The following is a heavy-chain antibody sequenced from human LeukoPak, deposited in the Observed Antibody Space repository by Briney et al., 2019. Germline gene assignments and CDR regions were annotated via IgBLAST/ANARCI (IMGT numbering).Heavy chain of an antibody. D-gene: IGHD3-22*01. CDR2: ISAYNGNT. CDR1: GYTFTSYG. CDR3: ARGGYYYDSSGYSY. J-gene: IGHJ4*02. V-gene: IGHV1-18*01. Sequence: ASVKVSCKASGYTFTSYGISWVRQAPGQGLEWMGWISAYNGNTNYAQKLQGRVTMTTDTSTSTAYMELSSLRSEDTAVYYCARGGYYYDSSGYSYWGQGTLVTVSS.